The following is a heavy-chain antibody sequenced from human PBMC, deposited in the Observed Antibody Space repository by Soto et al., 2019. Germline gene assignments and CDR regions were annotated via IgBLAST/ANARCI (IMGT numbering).Heavy chain of an antibody. J-gene: IGHJ4*02. CDR2: IYDSGRS. V-gene: IGHV4-31*03. Sequence: QVQLQESGPGLVEPSQTLSLTCTVSGGSISSGNYYWSWIRQNPGKGLEWIGYIYDSGRSYSNPSLKSRVTLSVDTSKNQFSLKLTSVTAADTAVYYCARGSPSPPLHSWGQGTLVTVSS. CDR3: ARGSPSPPLHS. CDR1: GGSISSGNYY.